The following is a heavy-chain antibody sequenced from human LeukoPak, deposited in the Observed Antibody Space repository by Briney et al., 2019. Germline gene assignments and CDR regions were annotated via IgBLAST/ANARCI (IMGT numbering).Heavy chain of an antibody. V-gene: IGHV3-48*03. CDR1: GFTFSSYE. CDR3: ARKAVAGRFDY. CDR2: ISSSGSTI. J-gene: IGHJ4*02. D-gene: IGHD6-19*01. Sequence: SAGSLRLSCAASGFTFSSYEMNWVRQAPGKGLEWVSYISSSGSTIYYADSVKGRFTISRDNAKNSLYLQMNSLRAEDTAVYYCARKAVAGRFDYWGQGTLVTVSS.